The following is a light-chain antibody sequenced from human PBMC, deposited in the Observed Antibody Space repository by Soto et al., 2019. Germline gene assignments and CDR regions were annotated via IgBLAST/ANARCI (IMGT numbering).Light chain of an antibody. Sequence: QSALTQPASVSGSPGQSITISCTGTSSDIGAYDHVSWYQQYPGKVPKLLIYEVNNRPSGISNRFSGSKSGNTASLTISGLQAEDEADYYCCSYTTGYTLVFGTGTKLTVL. CDR3: CSYTTGYTLV. J-gene: IGLJ1*01. CDR2: EVN. V-gene: IGLV2-14*01. CDR1: SSDIGAYDH.